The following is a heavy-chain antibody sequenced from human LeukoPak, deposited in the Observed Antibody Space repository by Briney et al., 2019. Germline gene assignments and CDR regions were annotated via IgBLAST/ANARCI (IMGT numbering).Heavy chain of an antibody. CDR1: GGSISSSSYY. V-gene: IGHV4-61*01. CDR2: IYYSGST. Sequence: SETLSLTCTVSGGSISSSSYYWGWIRQPPGKGLEWIGYIYYSGSTNYNPSLKSRVTISVDTSKNQFSLKLSSVTAADTAVYYCARDGGPGYSSSWNWFDPWGQGTLVTVSS. CDR3: ARDGGPGYSSSWNWFDP. D-gene: IGHD6-13*01. J-gene: IGHJ5*02.